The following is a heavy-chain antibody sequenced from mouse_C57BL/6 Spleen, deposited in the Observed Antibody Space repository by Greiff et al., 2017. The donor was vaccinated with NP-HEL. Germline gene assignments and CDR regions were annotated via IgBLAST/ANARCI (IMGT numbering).Heavy chain of an antibody. J-gene: IGHJ2*01. CDR3: ARFGYDFDY. CDR1: GYAFTNYL. V-gene: IGHV1-54*01. D-gene: IGHD2-2*01. Sequence: VHLVESGAELVRPGTSVKVSCKASGYAFTNYLIEWVKQRPGQGLEWIGVINPGSGGTNYNEKFKGKATLTADKSSSTAYMQLSSLTSEDSAVYFCARFGYDFDYWGQGTTLTVSS. CDR2: INPGSGGT.